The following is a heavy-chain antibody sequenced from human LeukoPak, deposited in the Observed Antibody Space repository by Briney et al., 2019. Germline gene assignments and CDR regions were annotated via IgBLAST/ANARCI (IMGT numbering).Heavy chain of an antibody. V-gene: IGHV3-74*01. Sequence: GGSLRLSRAASGFTFSSYWMHWVRQAPGKGLVWVSRINSDGSTTRYADPVKGRFTISRDNAKNTLYLQMNSLRAEDTAVYYCARGGTYGSVDYWGQGTLVTVSS. D-gene: IGHD3-10*01. J-gene: IGHJ4*02. CDR3: ARGGTYGSVDY. CDR2: INSDGSTT. CDR1: GFTFSSYW.